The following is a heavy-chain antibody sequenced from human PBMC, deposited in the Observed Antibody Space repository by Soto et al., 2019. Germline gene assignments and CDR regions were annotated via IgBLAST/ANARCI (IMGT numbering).Heavy chain of an antibody. V-gene: IGHV1-69*06. J-gene: IGHJ5*02. D-gene: IGHD2-2*01. CDR2: IIPIFATP. Sequence: QVQLVQSGPEVKKPGSSVKVSCKGSGGFNSYSISWVRQAPGQGPEWMGGIIPIFATPTYAQKFQGRVTITADKSTSTAYMELSRMTSADTAVYYCARGGPVILPAATNWFDPWGQGTLVSVSS. CDR3: ARGGPVILPAATNWFDP. CDR1: GGFNSYS.